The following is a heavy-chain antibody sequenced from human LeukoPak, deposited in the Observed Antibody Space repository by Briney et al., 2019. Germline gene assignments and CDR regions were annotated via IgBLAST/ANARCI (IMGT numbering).Heavy chain of an antibody. V-gene: IGHV4-39*07. CDR1: GGSISSSSYY. D-gene: IGHD5-12*01. CDR3: ARVVVATESPYYYYMDV. Sequence: PSETLSLTCTVSGGSISSSSYYWGWIRQPPGKGLEWIGSIYYSGSTYYNPSLKSQVTISVDTSKNQFSLKLSSVTAADTAVYYCARVVVATESPYYYYMDVWGKGTTVTVSS. CDR2: IYYSGST. J-gene: IGHJ6*03.